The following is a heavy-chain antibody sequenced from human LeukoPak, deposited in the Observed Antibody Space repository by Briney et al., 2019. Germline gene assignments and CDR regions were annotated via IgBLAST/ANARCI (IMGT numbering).Heavy chain of an antibody. V-gene: IGHV1-18*01. D-gene: IGHD6-6*01. J-gene: IGHJ4*02. CDR3: ARAVIEYSSSSCFDY. Sequence: ASGKASCKASGSTFTSYVISWLRQAPGQGLEWMGWISAYNGNTNYAQKLQGSVTMTTDTSTSTDYMELRSLRSDDTAVYYCARAVIEYSSSSCFDYWGQGTRVTVSS. CDR1: GSTFTSYV. CDR2: ISAYNGNT.